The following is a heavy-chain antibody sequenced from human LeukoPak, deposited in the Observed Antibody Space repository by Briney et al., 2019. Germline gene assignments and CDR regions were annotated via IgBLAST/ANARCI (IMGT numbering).Heavy chain of an antibody. CDR2: INLIGST. J-gene: IGHJ4*02. D-gene: IGHD3/OR15-3a*01. CDR1: GGSFNGYY. CDR3: ARQTGSGLFILP. V-gene: IGHV4-34*01. Sequence: SETLSLTCAVYGGSFNGYYWSWIRKPPGKGVEWIGEINLIGSTNYNPSLKSRVTISVDTSKNQFSLRLTSVTAADTAVYYCARQTGSGLFILPGGQGTLVTVSS.